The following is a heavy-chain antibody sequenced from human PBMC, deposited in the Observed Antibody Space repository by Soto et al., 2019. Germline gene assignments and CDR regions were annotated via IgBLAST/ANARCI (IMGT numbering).Heavy chain of an antibody. J-gene: IGHJ4*02. Sequence: QLQLQESGPGLVKPSETLSLTCTVSGGSISSSSYYWGWIRQPPGKGLEWIGSIYYSGSTYYNPSLKSRVTISVDTSKNQFSLKLSSVTAADAAVYYCACPGIVVVPAAIDLNGFDYWGQGTLVTVSS. V-gene: IGHV4-39*01. CDR3: ACPGIVVVPAAIDLNGFDY. D-gene: IGHD2-2*01. CDR1: GGSISSSSYY. CDR2: IYYSGST.